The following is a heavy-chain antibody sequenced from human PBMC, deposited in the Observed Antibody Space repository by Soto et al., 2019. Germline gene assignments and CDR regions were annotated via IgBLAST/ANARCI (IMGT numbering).Heavy chain of an antibody. V-gene: IGHV4-59*01. D-gene: IGHD6-19*01. CDR3: ASGGWKGFVESFDY. Sequence: SEALSLTCTVSGGSISSYYWSWIRQPPGKGLEWIGYIYYSGSTNYNPSLKSRVTISVDTSKNQFSLKLSSVTAADTAVYYCASGGWKGFVESFDYWGQGTLVTVSS. J-gene: IGHJ4*02. CDR2: IYYSGST. CDR1: GGSISSYY.